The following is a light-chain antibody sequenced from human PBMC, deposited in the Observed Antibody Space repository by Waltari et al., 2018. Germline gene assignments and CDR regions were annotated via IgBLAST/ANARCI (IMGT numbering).Light chain of an antibody. V-gene: IGKV1-5*03. Sequence: DIQMTQSPSPLSASVGDRVNNACRASQSVSDWLVWYQQKPGEAPKVLIYKVSSLENGVPPRFSGSGFGTEFNLTITSLQPDDFATYYCQHFFNYPYTFGQGTKLE. CDR2: KVS. J-gene: IGKJ2*01. CDR1: QSVSDW. CDR3: QHFFNYPYT.